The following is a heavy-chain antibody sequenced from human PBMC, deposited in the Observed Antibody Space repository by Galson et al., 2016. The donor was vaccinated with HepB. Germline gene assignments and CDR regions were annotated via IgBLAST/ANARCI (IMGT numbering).Heavy chain of an antibody. Sequence: SLRLSCAASGFTFNNYWMHWVRQAPGKGLVWVSQINADGSSTNYTYSVQGRFTTSRDNAKNTLYLQMNSLRAEDTAVYYCSRVLGHWGQGTLVTVSS. V-gene: IGHV3-74*01. CDR3: SRVLGH. J-gene: IGHJ1*01. CDR2: INADGSST. CDR1: GFTFNNYW.